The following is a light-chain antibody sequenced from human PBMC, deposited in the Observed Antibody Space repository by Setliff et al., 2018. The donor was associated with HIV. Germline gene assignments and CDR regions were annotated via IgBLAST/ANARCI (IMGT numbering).Light chain of an antibody. J-gene: IGLJ2*01. CDR3: SSYTSSSTFFVV. CDR1: SSDVGSYNR. Sequence: QSVLTQPPSVSGSPGQSVTISCTGTSSDVGSYNRVSWYQQPPGTAPKLLIYEVSNRPSGVPDRFSGSRSGNTASLTISGLQAEDEADYYCSSYTSSSTFFVVFCGGTKVTVL. CDR2: EVS. V-gene: IGLV2-18*02.